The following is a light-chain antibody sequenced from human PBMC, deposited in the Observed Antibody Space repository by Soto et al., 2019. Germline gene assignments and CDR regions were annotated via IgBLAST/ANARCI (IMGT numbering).Light chain of an antibody. Sequence: EIVLTQSPATLSLSPGERATLSCRASQSVSKYLAWYQQKPGQAPRLLIHDASNRATGIPARFSGSGSGTDFTLTISSLEPEDFGVYYCQQRSNWPQITFGGGIKVEIK. CDR2: DAS. CDR3: QQRSNWPQIT. CDR1: QSVSKY. V-gene: IGKV3-11*01. J-gene: IGKJ4*01.